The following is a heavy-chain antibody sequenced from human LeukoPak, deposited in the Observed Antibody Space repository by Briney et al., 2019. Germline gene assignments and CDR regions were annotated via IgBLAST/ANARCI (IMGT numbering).Heavy chain of an antibody. V-gene: IGHV1-2*02. J-gene: IGHJ4*02. Sequence: GGSVKLSCKASGYTFTGYYMHWVRQAPGQGLEWMGWINHNSGGTNYAQMFQGRVTITTDTSINKAYMELSRLRPDDTAVYYCARVVKAYYYDSSGYDYWGQGTLVTVSS. D-gene: IGHD3-22*01. CDR1: GYTFTGYY. CDR2: INHNSGGT. CDR3: ARVVKAYYYDSSGYDY.